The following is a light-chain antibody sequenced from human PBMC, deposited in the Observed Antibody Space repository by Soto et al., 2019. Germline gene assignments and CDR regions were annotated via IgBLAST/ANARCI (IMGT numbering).Light chain of an antibody. Sequence: DIVMTQSPLSLPVTPGEPASISCRSSQSLLHSNGYNYLDWYLQKPGQSPQLLIYLGSSRASGVPDRFSGSGSGTDFTLKISRVEAEDVRVYYCMQALQTPPTFGQGTKLEIK. CDR2: LGS. V-gene: IGKV2-28*01. J-gene: IGKJ2*01. CDR1: QSLLHSNGYNY. CDR3: MQALQTPPT.